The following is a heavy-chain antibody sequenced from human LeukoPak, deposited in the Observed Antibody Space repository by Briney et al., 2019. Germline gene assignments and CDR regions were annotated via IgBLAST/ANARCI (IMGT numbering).Heavy chain of an antibody. J-gene: IGHJ4*02. CDR2: INPNSGGT. V-gene: IGHV1-2*02. Sequence: GASVKVSCKASGYTFTGYYMHWVRQAPGQGLEWMGWINPNSGGTNYAQKFQGRLTMTRDTSISTAYMELSRLRSDDTAVYYCARGPSKGMVRGVSLDYWGQGTLVTVSS. D-gene: IGHD3-10*01. CDR3: ARGPSKGMVRGVSLDY. CDR1: GYTFTGYY.